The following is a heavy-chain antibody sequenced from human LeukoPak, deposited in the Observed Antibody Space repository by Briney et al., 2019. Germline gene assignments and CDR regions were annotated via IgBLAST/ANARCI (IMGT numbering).Heavy chain of an antibody. Sequence: GGSLRLSCAASGFTFDDYAMHWVRQAPGKGLEWVSGISWNSGSIGYADSVKGRFTISRDNAKNSLYLQMNSLRAEDTALYYSAKDMGGTLSIYCGGDCYPRAFDYWGQGTPVTVSS. D-gene: IGHD2-21*02. J-gene: IGHJ4*02. CDR2: ISWNSGSI. V-gene: IGHV3-9*01. CDR3: AKDMGGTLSIYCGGDCYPRAFDY. CDR1: GFTFDDYA.